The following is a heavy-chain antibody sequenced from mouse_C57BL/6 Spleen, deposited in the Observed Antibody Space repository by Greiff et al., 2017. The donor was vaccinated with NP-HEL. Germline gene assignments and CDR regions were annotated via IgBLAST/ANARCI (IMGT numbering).Heavy chain of an antibody. CDR1: GYTFTDYN. CDR3: ARGLGRGFDY. Sequence: VQLKQSGPELVKPGASVKMSCKASGYTFTDYNMHWVKQSHGKSLEWIGYINPNNGGTSYNQKFKGKATLTVNKSSSTAYMELRSLTSEDSAVYYCARGLGRGFDYWGQGTTLTVSS. D-gene: IGHD4-1*01. V-gene: IGHV1-22*01. CDR2: INPNNGGT. J-gene: IGHJ2*01.